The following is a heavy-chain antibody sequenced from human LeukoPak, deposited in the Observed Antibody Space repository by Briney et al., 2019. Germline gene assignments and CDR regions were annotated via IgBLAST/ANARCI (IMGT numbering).Heavy chain of an antibody. CDR3: ATSNDAKIAPFDH. D-gene: IGHD2-21*01. Sequence: SETLSLTCTVSGVSMSAYQWSWVRQSPEKGLEWIGCINTKGETSDNPSLKSRVTTSVDTSKSQFSLRLTSVTAADTAVYYCATSNDAKIAPFDHWGQGAPVTVSS. J-gene: IGHJ4*02. V-gene: IGHV4-4*09. CDR1: GVSMSAYQ. CDR2: INTKGET.